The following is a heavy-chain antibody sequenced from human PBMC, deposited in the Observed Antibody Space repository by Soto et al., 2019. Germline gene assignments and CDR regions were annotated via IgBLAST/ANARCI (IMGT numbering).Heavy chain of an antibody. J-gene: IGHJ3*02. D-gene: IGHD5-12*01. V-gene: IGHV5-10-1*01. CDR3: ARPTEVTWTDRDGYIRNDAFDI. CDR2: IDPSDSYT. CDR1: GYSFTSYW. Sequence: GESLKISCKGSGYSFTSYWISWVRQMPGKGLEWMGRIDPSDSYTNYSPSFQGHVTISADKSISTAYLQWSSLKASDTAMYYCARPTEVTWTDRDGYIRNDAFDIWGQGTMVTVSS.